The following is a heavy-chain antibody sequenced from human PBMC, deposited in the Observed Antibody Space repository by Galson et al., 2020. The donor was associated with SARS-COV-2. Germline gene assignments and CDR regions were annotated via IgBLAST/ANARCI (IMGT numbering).Heavy chain of an antibody. CDR1: GFTFSSYS. CDR3: ARVNYYDSSGYYNWYFDL. V-gene: IGHV3-21*01. D-gene: IGHD3-22*01. CDR2: ISSSSSYI. Sequence: GGSLRLSCEASGFTFSSYSMNWVRQAPGKGLEWVSSISSSSSYIYYADSVKGRFTISSDNAKNSLYLQMNSLRAEDTAVYYCARVNYYDSSGYYNWYFDLWGRGTLVTVSS. J-gene: IGHJ2*01.